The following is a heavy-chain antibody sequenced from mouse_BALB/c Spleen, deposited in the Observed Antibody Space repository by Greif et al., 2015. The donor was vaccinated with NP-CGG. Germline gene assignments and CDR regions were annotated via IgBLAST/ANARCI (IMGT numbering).Heavy chain of an antibody. CDR3: ARESLYYYGSSYAMDY. J-gene: IGHJ4*01. D-gene: IGHD1-1*01. CDR1: GYSITSGYY. Sequence: ESGPGLVKPSQSLSLTCSVTGYSITSGYYWNWIRQFPGNKLEWMGYISYDGSNNYNPSLKNRISITRDTSKNQFFLKLNSVTTEDTATYYCARESLYYYGSSYAMDYWGQGTSVTVPS. CDR2: ISYDGSN. V-gene: IGHV3-6*02.